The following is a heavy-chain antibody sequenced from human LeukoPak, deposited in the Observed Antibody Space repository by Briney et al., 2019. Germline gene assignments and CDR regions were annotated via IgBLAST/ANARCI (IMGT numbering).Heavy chain of an antibody. D-gene: IGHD2-15*01. CDR2: IYYSGST. V-gene: IGHV4-30-4*01. J-gene: IGHJ4*02. CDR1: GGSISSGDYY. CDR3: ARAPSIVVVVAAPDHFDY. Sequence: SETLSLTCTVSGGSISSGDYYWSWIRQPPGKGLEWIGYIYYSGSTYCNPSLKSRVTISVDTSKNQFSLKLSSVTAADTAVYYCARAPSIVVVVAAPDHFDYWGQGTLVTVSS.